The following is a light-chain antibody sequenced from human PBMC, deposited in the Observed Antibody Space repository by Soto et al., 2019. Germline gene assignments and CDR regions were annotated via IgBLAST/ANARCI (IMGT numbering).Light chain of an antibody. CDR3: QHLNSFPLT. CDR1: QDISSY. Sequence: IRLTQSPSSLSASVGDSVTITCRASQDISSYLAWYQQEPGKAPKFLIYAASTLQSGVPSRFSGGGSGTDFTLTISSLQPEDFATYYCQHLNSFPLTFGGGTKVEIK. CDR2: AAS. J-gene: IGKJ4*01. V-gene: IGKV1-9*01.